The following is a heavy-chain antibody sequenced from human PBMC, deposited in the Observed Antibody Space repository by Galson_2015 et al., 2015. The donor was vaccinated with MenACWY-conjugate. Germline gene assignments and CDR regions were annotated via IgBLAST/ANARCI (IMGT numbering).Heavy chain of an antibody. CDR1: GGTFSKYA. J-gene: IGHJ5*02. CDR3: ARDAS. Sequence: SVKVSCKCSGGTFSKYAISWVQQAPGQGLQWMGGIIPMSGRTDYAQKFQGRVTITADESTRTVYMELRSLRSEDTAIYYCARDASWGQGTLVTVSS. V-gene: IGHV1-69*13. CDR2: IIPMSGRT.